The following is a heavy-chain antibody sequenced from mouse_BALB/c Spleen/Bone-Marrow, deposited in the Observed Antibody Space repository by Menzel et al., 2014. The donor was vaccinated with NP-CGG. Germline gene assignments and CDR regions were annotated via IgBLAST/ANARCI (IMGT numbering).Heavy chain of an antibody. CDR2: ISSGGSYT. D-gene: IGHD2-14*01. Sequence: EVKLMESGGGLVKPGGSLKLSCAASGFTFSSYAMSWVRQTPGKRLEWVATISSGGSYTYYPDSVKGRFTISRDNAKNTLYLQMRSLRSEDTAMYYCTRHREVRPFAYWGQGTLVTVSA. CDR3: TRHREVRPFAY. V-gene: IGHV5-9-3*01. J-gene: IGHJ3*01. CDR1: GFTFSSYA.